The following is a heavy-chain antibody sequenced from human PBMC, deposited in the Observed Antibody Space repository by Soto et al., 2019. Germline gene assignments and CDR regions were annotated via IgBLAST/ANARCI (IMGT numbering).Heavy chain of an antibody. CDR2: ISYDGGNT. CDR1: GFMFSSYA. D-gene: IGHD5-12*01. J-gene: IGHJ6*02. Sequence: QEKLVESGGGVVQPGGSLRLSCEASGFMFSSYALHWVRQAPGKGLEWLAIISYDGGNTYYADSVKGRFTISRDGSRYTVHLEMDSLRPEDTGVYYCARDPRPSGYDRHMDVWGQGTTVTVS. V-gene: IGHV3-30*17. CDR3: ARDPRPSGYDRHMDV.